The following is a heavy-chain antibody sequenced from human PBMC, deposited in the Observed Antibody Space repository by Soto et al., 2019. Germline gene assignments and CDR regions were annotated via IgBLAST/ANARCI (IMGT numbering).Heavy chain of an antibody. V-gene: IGHV4-34*01. Sequence: SETLSLTCAVYGGSFSGYYWSWIRQPPGKGLEWIGEINHSGSTNYNPSLKSRVTISVDTSKNQFSLKLSSVTAADTAVYYCARARIAGRLYYYYYMDVWGKGTTVTVSS. D-gene: IGHD6-6*01. CDR2: INHSGST. J-gene: IGHJ6*03. CDR3: ARARIAGRLYYYYYMDV. CDR1: GGSFSGYY.